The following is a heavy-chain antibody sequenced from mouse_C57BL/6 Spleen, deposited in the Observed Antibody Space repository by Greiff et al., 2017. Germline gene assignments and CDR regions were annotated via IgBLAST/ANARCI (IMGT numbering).Heavy chain of an antibody. V-gene: IGHV1-7*01. D-gene: IGHD4-1*02. Sequence: VQGVESGAELAKPGASVKLSCKASGYTFTSYWMHWVKQRPGQGLEWIGYINPSSGYTKYNQKFKDKATLTADQSSSTAYMQLSSLTYEDSAVYYCARPANWAFDYWGQGTTLTVSS. J-gene: IGHJ2*01. CDR1: GYTFTSYW. CDR2: INPSSGYT. CDR3: ARPANWAFDY.